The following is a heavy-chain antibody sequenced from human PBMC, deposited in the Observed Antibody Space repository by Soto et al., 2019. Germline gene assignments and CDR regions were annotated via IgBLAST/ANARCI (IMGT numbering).Heavy chain of an antibody. CDR1: GVSISSYY. J-gene: IGHJ4*02. V-gene: IGHV4-59*01. Sequence: QVQLQESGPGLVKPSETLSLTCTVSGVSISSYYWSWIRQPPGKGLEWIGYIYYTGSTDYNPSLKTRVTMSIDTSKNPFSLKLSSVTAADTAVYYCARQGAGTDFDYWGQGTLLTVSS. D-gene: IGHD1-1*01. CDR3: ARQGAGTDFDY. CDR2: IYYTGST.